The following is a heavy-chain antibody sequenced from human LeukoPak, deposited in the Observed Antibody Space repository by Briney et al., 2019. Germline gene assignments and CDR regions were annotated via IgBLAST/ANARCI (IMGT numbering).Heavy chain of an antibody. J-gene: IGHJ4*02. Sequence: SETLSLTCTVSGGSISSYYWSWIRQSPGKGLEWIGYIYFTGTTNYNPSLKSRVTISLDTYKNQFSLKLSSVTAADTAVYYCARESDIVVVVAAYFDYWGQGTLVTVSS. CDR3: ARESDIVVVVAAYFDY. CDR1: GGSISSYY. V-gene: IGHV4-59*12. D-gene: IGHD2-15*01. CDR2: IYFTGTT.